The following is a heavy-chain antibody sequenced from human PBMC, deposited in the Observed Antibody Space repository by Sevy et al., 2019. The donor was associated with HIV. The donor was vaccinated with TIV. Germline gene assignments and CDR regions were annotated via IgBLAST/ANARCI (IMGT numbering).Heavy chain of an antibody. D-gene: IGHD3-10*01. Sequence: GGSLRLSCAASGFTVSSNYMSWVRQAPGKGLEWVSVIYSGGSTNYADSVKGRFTISRDNSKNTLYLKMNSLRAEDTAVYYCARDITMVRGVMGGYYYGMDVWGQGTTVTVSS. V-gene: IGHV3-53*01. J-gene: IGHJ6*02. CDR1: GFTVSSNY. CDR3: ARDITMVRGVMGGYYYGMDV. CDR2: IYSGGST.